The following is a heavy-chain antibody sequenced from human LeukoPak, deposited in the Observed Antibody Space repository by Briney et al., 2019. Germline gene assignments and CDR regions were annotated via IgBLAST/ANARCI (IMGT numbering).Heavy chain of an antibody. CDR3: ARWDGYSSSPDY. J-gene: IGHJ4*02. D-gene: IGHD6-13*01. CDR1: GYTLTELS. V-gene: IGHV1-2*02. CDR2: INPNSGDT. Sequence: GASVKVSCKVSGYTLTELSMHWVRQAPGQGLEWMGWINPNSGDTGYAQRFQGGVTMTRDTSIRTIYMEIYMELTGLRFDDTALYYCARWDGYSSSPDYWGQGTLVTVSS.